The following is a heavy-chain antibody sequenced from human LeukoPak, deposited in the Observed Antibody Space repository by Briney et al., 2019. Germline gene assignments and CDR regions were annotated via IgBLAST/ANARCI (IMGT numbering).Heavy chain of an antibody. V-gene: IGHV3-7*01. D-gene: IGHD1-26*01. CDR1: GFSLSGYW. Sequence: GGSLRLSCAASGFSLSGYWMTWVRQAPGKGLEWVANINRDGSQKNHVDSVQGRFTISRDNAKNSLYLQMNSLRAEDTAVYYCARGPSGSPEDYFDYWGQGTLVTVSS. CDR3: ARGPSGSPEDYFDY. CDR2: INRDGSQK. J-gene: IGHJ4*02.